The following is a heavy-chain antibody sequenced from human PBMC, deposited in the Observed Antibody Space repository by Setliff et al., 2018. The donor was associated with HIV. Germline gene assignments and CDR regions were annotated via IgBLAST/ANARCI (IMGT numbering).Heavy chain of an antibody. D-gene: IGHD6-6*01. Sequence: SETLSLTCTVSGGSISSYYWSWIRQPAGKGLEWIGRIYYSGTTNYNPSLKSRVTISVDTSKNQFSLKLGSVTAADTAVYYCASEAWTSYRSSSGYYYYYMDVWGKGTTVTVSS. J-gene: IGHJ6*03. CDR1: GGSISSYY. CDR3: ASEAWTSYRSSSGYYYYYMDV. V-gene: IGHV4-4*07. CDR2: IYYSGTT.